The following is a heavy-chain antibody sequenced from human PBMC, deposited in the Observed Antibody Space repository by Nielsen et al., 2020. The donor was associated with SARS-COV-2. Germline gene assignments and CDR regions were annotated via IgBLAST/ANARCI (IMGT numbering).Heavy chain of an antibody. D-gene: IGHD3-10*01. CDR1: GFTFSSYS. CDR3: ARDGYYYGSGSSWAYYFDY. J-gene: IGHJ4*02. CDR2: ISSSSSYI. V-gene: IGHV3-21*01. Sequence: GESLKISCAASGFTFSSYSMNWVRRAPGKGLEWVSSISSSSSYIYYADSVKGRFTISRDNAKNSLYLQMNSLRAEDTAVYYCARDGYYYGSGSSWAYYFDYWGQGTLVTVSS.